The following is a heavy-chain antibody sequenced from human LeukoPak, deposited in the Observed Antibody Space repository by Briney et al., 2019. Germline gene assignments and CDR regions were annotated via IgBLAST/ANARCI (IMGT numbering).Heavy chain of an antibody. CDR3: ASERNDDGDSDYFDG. J-gene: IGHJ4*02. D-gene: IGHD4-17*01. CDR1: GGSIRSYY. Sequence: SETLSLTCTVSGGSIRSYYWSWIRQPPGKGLEWIGYIYYSGSTNYNPSLKSRVTISVDTSKNQFSLKLSSVTAADTAVYYCASERNDDGDSDYFDGWGEGTLVTASS. V-gene: IGHV4-59*01. CDR2: IYYSGST.